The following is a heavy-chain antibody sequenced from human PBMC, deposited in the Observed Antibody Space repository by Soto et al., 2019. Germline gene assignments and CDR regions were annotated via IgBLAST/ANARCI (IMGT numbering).Heavy chain of an antibody. CDR3: AKDLWVAAAAGTRKNAFDI. J-gene: IGHJ3*02. CDR1: GFTFSSYA. Sequence: GGSLRLSCAASGFTFSSYAMSWVRQAPGKGLEWVSAISGSGGSTYYADSVKGRFTISRDNSKNTLYLQMNSLRAEDTAVYYCAKDLWVAAAAGTRKNAFDIWGQGTMVTVSS. CDR2: ISGSGGST. V-gene: IGHV3-23*01. D-gene: IGHD6-13*01.